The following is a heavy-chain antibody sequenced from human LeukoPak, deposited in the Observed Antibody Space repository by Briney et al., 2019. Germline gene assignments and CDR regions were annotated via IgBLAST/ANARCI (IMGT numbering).Heavy chain of an antibody. Sequence: SETLSLTCTVSGGSINSYYWSWIRQPAGKGLEWIGRIYTSGSTNYNPSLKSRVTMSVDTSKNQFSLKLSSVTAADTAVYYCARESEEAGSPNTWGQGTLVTVSS. V-gene: IGHV4-4*07. D-gene: IGHD6-19*01. CDR2: IYTSGST. CDR1: GGSINSYY. CDR3: ARESEEAGSPNT. J-gene: IGHJ4*02.